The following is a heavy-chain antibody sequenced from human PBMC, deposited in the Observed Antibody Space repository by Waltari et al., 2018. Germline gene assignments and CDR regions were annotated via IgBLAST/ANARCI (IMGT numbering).Heavy chain of an antibody. CDR1: GYSFTAYY. V-gene: IGHV1-2*06. Sequence: QVQMVQSGAEVKKPGASVKVSCKASGYSFTAYYLHWVRQAPGQGLEWMGRITPIRGATPYAHAFQGRVTRPRDTSISTAYMEVTGLRPDDTAVYYCARVLSAVQLGIFAYWGQGTVVTVSS. CDR2: ITPIRGAT. D-gene: IGHD7-27*01. J-gene: IGHJ4*02. CDR3: ARVLSAVQLGIFAY.